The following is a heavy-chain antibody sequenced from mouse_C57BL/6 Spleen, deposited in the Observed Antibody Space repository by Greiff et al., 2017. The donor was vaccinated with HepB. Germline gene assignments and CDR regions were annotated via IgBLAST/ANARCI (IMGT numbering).Heavy chain of an antibody. CDR1: GYTFTDYN. CDR2: INPNNGGT. J-gene: IGHJ3*01. Sequence: EVQLQQSGPELVKPGASVKMSCKASGYTFTDYNMHWVKQSHGKSLEWIGYINPNNGGTSYNQKFKGKATLTVNMTSSTAYMELRSLTSEDSAVYYCAGGHRAWFDYWGQGTLVTVSA. V-gene: IGHV1-22*01. D-gene: IGHD3-1*01. CDR3: AGGHRAWFDY.